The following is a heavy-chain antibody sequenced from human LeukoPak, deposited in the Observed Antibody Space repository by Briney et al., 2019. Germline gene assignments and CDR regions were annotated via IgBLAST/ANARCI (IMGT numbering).Heavy chain of an antibody. V-gene: IGHV4-61*02. CDR1: GGSISSGSYY. CDR3: ARTLLGIDYGSGSYDFDY. D-gene: IGHD3-10*01. J-gene: IGHJ4*02. CDR2: IYTSGST. Sequence: SETLSLTCTVSGGSISSGSYYWSWIRQPAGKGLEWIGRIYTSGSTNYNPSLKSRVTMSVDTSKNQFSLKLSSVTAADTAVYYCARTLLGIDYGSGSYDFDYWGQGTLVTVSS.